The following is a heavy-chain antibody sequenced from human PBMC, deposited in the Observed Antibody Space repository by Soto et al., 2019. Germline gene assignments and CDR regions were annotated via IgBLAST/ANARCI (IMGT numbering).Heavy chain of an antibody. CDR1: GDSISSSVC. Sequence: SETLSLTCAVSGDSISSSVCWTLFRQPPGKGLVWIGEVFHTGDTYFNPSLRSRVAMSVDKSTNEFSLKVTSVTAADTAIYYCARKAWVRFDYWGQGALVTVSS. J-gene: IGHJ4*02. CDR3: ARKAWVRFDY. V-gene: IGHV4-4*02. D-gene: IGHD7-27*01. CDR2: VFHTGDT.